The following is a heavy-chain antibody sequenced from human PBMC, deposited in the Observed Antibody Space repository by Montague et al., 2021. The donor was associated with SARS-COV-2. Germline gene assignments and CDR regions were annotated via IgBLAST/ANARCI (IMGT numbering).Heavy chain of an antibody. V-gene: IGHV4-59*01. CDR1: GGSISTYY. D-gene: IGHD3-16*02. CDR3: ARGKGRIAYAFDI. J-gene: IGHJ3*02. CDR2: IYYSGNP. Sequence: SETLSLTCTVSGGSISTYYWSWIRQSPGKGLEWIGYIYYSGNPNYNPSLTSRITMSVDTSKNQFSLKLSSVTAADTAFFFCARGKGRIAYAFDIWGQGITVTVSS.